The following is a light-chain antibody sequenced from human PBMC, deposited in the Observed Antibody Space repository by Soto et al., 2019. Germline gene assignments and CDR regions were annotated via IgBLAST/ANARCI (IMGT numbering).Light chain of an antibody. J-gene: IGKJ2*01. Sequence: DIQMTQSPSSLSASVGDRVTMTCRASQTITKYLHWYQQKPGKAPKLLIYAASTFQSGVPSRFSGSGSGKEFTLTISSLQPEDFATYYCRQSLTTPTTFGQGTKLDIK. CDR1: QTITKY. CDR2: AAS. CDR3: RQSLTTPTT. V-gene: IGKV1-39*01.